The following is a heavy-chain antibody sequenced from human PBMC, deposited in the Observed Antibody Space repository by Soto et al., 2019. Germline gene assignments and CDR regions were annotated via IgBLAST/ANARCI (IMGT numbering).Heavy chain of an antibody. V-gene: IGHV3-43*01. D-gene: IGHD3-22*01. CDR2: ISWDGGST. Sequence: GGSLRLSCAASGFTFDDYTMHWVRQAPGKGLEWVSLISWDGGSTYYADSVKGRFTISRDNTKNSLYLQMNSLRAEDTAVYYCARVDYHDTSGPFSAAFDVWGQGTIVTVSS. J-gene: IGHJ3*01. CDR3: ARVDYHDTSGPFSAAFDV. CDR1: GFTFDDYT.